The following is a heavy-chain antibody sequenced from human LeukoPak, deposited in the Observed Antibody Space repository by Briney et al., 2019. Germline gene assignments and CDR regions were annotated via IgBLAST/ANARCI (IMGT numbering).Heavy chain of an antibody. CDR2: ITTRSGDT. Sequence: ASVKVSCKASGYSFSDHHMHWVRQAPGQGLEWMGKITTRSGDTTYAQNSQDRITLTRDTSTSTVYMQLSRLRSEDTAVYYCARDSYGSDYWGQGTLVTVSA. D-gene: IGHD5-18*01. J-gene: IGHJ4*02. CDR1: GYSFSDHH. CDR3: ARDSYGSDY. V-gene: IGHV1-46*01.